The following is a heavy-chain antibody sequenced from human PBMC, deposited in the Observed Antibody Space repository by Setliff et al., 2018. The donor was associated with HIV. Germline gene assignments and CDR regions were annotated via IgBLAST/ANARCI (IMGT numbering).Heavy chain of an antibody. CDR3: AREGAYCGGDCRDAFDT. CDR2: IYHSGTT. Sequence: SETLSLTCAVSGYSISSGYYWGWIRQPPGKGLEWVGSIYHSGTTYYNPSLKSQVTISVDTSKNQFSLKLSSVTAADTAVYYCAREGAYCGGDCRDAFDTWGQGTKVTVSS. CDR1: GYSISSGYY. J-gene: IGHJ3*02. V-gene: IGHV4-38-2*02. D-gene: IGHD2-21*02.